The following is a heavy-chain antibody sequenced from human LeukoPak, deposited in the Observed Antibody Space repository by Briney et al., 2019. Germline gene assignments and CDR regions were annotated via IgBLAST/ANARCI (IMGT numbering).Heavy chain of an antibody. J-gene: IGHJ5*01. V-gene: IGHV4-59*08. CDR2: IFNSGST. D-gene: IGHD6-13*01. Sequence: SETLSLTCTVSGGYISSYYWSWIRQPPGKGLEWIGYIFNSGSTNYNPSLKSRVTISVDTSKNQFSLKLKSVTAADTSMYYCTRQLSWASDTGDSWGQGTLVTVSS. CDR1: GGYISSYY. CDR3: TRQLSWASDTGDS.